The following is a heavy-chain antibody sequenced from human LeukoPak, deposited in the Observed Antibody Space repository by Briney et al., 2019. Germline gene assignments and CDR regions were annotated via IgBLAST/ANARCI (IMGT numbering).Heavy chain of an antibody. CDR2: ISGNSGKT. CDR3: ARNAGSYFEFAP. J-gene: IGHJ5*02. Sequence: ASVKVSCKTSGYTFSTYGLSWVRRPPGQGLKGRGWISGNSGKTHYAQKFQDRVTLTTDTSSTTAFMELRSLRSDDTAMYYCARNAGSYFEFAPWGQGTLVTVSS. CDR1: GYTFSTYG. D-gene: IGHD1-26*01. V-gene: IGHV1-18*01.